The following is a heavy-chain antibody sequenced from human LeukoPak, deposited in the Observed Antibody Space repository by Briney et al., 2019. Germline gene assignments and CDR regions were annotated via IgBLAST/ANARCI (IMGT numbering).Heavy chain of an antibody. V-gene: IGHV4-59*01. CDR2: IYYSGST. CDR3: ASRNDFWSGYYY. J-gene: IGHJ4*02. CDR1: GGSISSYY. Sequence: SETLSLTCTVSGGSISSYYWSWIRQPPEKGLEWIGYIYYSGSTNYNPSLKSRVTISVDTSKNQFSLKLSSVTAADTAVYYCASRNDFWSGYYYWGQGTLVTVSS. D-gene: IGHD3-3*01.